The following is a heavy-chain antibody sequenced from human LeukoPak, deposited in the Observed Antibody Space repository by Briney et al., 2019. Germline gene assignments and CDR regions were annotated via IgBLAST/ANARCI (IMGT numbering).Heavy chain of an antibody. V-gene: IGHV4-61*02. Sequence: SETLSLTCTVSGGSISSGSYYWSWIRQPAGKGLEWVGRIYTSGSTNYNPSLKSRVTISVDTSKNQFSLKLSSVTAADTAVYYCARETQGIAAAGDYSCYMDGWGKGTTVTVSS. CDR1: GGSISSGSYY. CDR2: IYTSGST. J-gene: IGHJ6*03. CDR3: ARETQGIAAAGDYSCYMDG. D-gene: IGHD6-13*01.